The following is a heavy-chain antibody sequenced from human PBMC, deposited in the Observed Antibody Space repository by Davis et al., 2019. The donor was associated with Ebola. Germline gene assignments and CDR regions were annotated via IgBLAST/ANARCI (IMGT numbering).Heavy chain of an antibody. CDR3: ARDGYSSGWVFDY. Sequence: GGSLRLSCKASGYSFTNNWIAWVRQMPGKGLEWMVLIYPGDSDTTYSPAFQGQVTISVDKSINTAYLQWSSLKASDTAMYYCARDGYSSGWVFDYWGQGTLLTVSS. D-gene: IGHD6-19*01. CDR1: GYSFTNNW. J-gene: IGHJ4*02. V-gene: IGHV5-51*01. CDR2: IYPGDSDT.